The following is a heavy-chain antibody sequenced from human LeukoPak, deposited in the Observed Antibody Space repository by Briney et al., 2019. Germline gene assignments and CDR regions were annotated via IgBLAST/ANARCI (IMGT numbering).Heavy chain of an antibody. CDR3: ARVRLSAFSYYYYGMDV. V-gene: IGHV4-59*01. J-gene: IGHJ6*02. D-gene: IGHD4/OR15-4a*01. CDR1: GGSISSYY. CDR2: IYYSGST. Sequence: PSETLSLTCTVSGGSISSYYWSWIRQPPGEGLEWIGYIYYSGSTNYNPSLESRVTISVDTSKNQFSLKLSSVTAADTAVYYCARVRLSAFSYYYYGMDVWGQGTTVTVSS.